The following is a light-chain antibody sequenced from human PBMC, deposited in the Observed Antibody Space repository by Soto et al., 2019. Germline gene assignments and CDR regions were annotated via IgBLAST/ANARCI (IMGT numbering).Light chain of an antibody. V-gene: IGKV4-1*01. CDR1: QRVLYSSNNKND. CDR2: WAS. CDR3: LQYYSTPWT. J-gene: IGKJ1*01. Sequence: DIVMTQSPDSLAVSLGERATINCKSSQRVLYSSNNKNDLAWYQQKPGQPPKLLIYWASTRESGVPDRFSGSGSGTDFTRTISSLQAEDVALYYCLQYYSTPWTFGQGTKVEIK.